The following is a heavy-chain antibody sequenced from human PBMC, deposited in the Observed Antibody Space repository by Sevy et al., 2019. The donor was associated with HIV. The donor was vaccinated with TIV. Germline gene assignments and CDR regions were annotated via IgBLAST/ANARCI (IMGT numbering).Heavy chain of an antibody. CDR1: GFTFSSYA. V-gene: IGHV3-64*02. D-gene: IGHD5-12*01. CDR2: ISSNGGST. Sequence: LSLTCAASGFTFSSYAMHWVRQAPGKGLEYVSAISSNGGSTYYADSVKGRFTISRDNSKNTLYLQMGSLRAEDMAVYYCAGGGVATIINDAFDIWGQGTMVTVSS. J-gene: IGHJ3*02. CDR3: AGGGVATIINDAFDI.